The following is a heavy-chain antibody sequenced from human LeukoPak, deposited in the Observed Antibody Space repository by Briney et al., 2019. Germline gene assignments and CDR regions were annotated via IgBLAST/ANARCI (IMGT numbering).Heavy chain of an antibody. D-gene: IGHD6-19*01. CDR1: GYTFTSYG. Sequence: ASVKVSCKASGYTFTSYGISWVRQAPGQGLEWMGWISAYNGNTNYAQKFQGRVTMTTDTSMSTAYMELGSLRSDDTAVYYCARRRAVAGVSWFDPWGQGTLVTVSS. CDR2: ISAYNGNT. J-gene: IGHJ5*02. V-gene: IGHV1-18*01. CDR3: ARRRAVAGVSWFDP.